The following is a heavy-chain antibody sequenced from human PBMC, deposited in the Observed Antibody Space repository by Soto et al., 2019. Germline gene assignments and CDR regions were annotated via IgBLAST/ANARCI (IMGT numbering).Heavy chain of an antibody. Sequence: ASVKVSCKASGGTFSSYTISWVRQAPGQGLDWMGRIIPILGIANYAQKFQGRVTITADKSTSTAYMELSSLRSVDSAVYYCARDMGFGLSDYWGQGTPVTVSS. V-gene: IGHV1-69*04. D-gene: IGHD3-10*01. CDR1: GGTFSSYT. J-gene: IGHJ4*02. CDR2: IIPILGIA. CDR3: ARDMGFGLSDY.